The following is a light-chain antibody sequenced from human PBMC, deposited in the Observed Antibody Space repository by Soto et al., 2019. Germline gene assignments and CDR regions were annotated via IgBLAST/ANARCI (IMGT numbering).Light chain of an antibody. J-gene: IGKJ4*01. V-gene: IGKV4-1*01. CDR2: WAS. CDR3: QQFYRTPLT. Sequence: DIVMTQSPDSLAVSLGERATINCKSSQSVLSTSNNKNYLTWYQQKPGQPPKLLFYWASAREFGVPDRFSDSGSGTDFTLTISSLQAEDVAVYYCQQFYRTPLTFGGGTKVEIK. CDR1: QSVLSTSNNKNY.